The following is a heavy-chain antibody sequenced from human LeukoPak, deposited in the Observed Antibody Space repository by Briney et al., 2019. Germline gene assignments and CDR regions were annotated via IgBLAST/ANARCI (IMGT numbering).Heavy chain of an antibody. CDR1: GYTFTSYG. V-gene: IGHV1-18*01. J-gene: IGHJ1*01. Sequence: GASVKVSCKASGYTFTSYGISWVRQAPGQGLEWMGWISAYNGNTNYAQKLQGRVTMTTDTSTSTAYMELRSLRSDDTAVYYCARVPKDYDFWSGYYSAEYFQHWGQGTLVTVSS. D-gene: IGHD3-3*01. CDR2: ISAYNGNT. CDR3: ARVPKDYDFWSGYYSAEYFQH.